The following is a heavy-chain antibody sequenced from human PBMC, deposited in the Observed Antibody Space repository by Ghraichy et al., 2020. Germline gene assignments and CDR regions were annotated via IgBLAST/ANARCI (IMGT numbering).Heavy chain of an antibody. CDR2: IYYSGST. V-gene: IGHV4-59*01. D-gene: IGHD2-2*01. CDR1: GGSISSYY. Sequence: SETLSLTCTVSGGSISSYYWSWIRQPPGKGLEWIGYIYYSGSTNYNPSLKSRVTISVDTSKNQFSLKLSSVTAADTAVYYCARTQREKYCSSTSCYLGWFDPWGQGTLVTVSS. CDR3: ARTQREKYCSSTSCYLGWFDP. J-gene: IGHJ5*02.